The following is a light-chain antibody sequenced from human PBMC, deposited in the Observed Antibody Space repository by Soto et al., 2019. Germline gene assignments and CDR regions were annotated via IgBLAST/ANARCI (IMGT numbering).Light chain of an antibody. CDR1: SSDVGSYNL. CDR2: EGS. CDR3: CSYAGSSTYV. Sequence: QSLLTQPASVSGSPGQSITISCTRTSSDVGSYNLVSWYQQHPGKAPKLMIYEGSKRPSGVSNRFSGSKSGNTASLTISGLQAEDEADYYCCSYAGSSTYVFGSGTKVTVL. V-gene: IGLV2-23*01. J-gene: IGLJ1*01.